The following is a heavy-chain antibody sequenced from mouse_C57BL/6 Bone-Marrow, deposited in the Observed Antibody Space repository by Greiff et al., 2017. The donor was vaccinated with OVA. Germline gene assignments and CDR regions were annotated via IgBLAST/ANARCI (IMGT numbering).Heavy chain of an antibody. CDR3: ARHYYGSSYLSYYFDY. V-gene: IGHV5-6*01. CDR1: GFTFSSYG. CDR2: ISSGGSYT. J-gene: IGHJ2*01. Sequence: EVQLVESGGDLVKPGGSLKLSCAASGFTFSSYGMSWVRQTPDKRLEWVATISSGGSYTYYPDSVKGRFTISRDNAKNTLYLQMSSLKSEDTAMYYCARHYYGSSYLSYYFDYWGQGTTLTVSS. D-gene: IGHD1-1*01.